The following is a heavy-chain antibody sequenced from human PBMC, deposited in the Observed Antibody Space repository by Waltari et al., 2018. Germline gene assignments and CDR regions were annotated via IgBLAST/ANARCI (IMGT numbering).Heavy chain of an antibody. CDR1: GGSISSSSYY. D-gene: IGHD3-10*01. CDR2: IYYSGST. V-gene: IGHV4-39*07. CDR3: ARDSVVQGVILDY. J-gene: IGHJ4*02. Sequence: QLQLQESGPGLVKPSETLSLTCTVPGGSISSSSYYWGWIRQPPGKGLEWIGSIYYSGSTYYNPSLKSRVTISVDTSKNQFSLKLSSVTAADTAVYYCARDSVVQGVILDYWGQGTLVTVSS.